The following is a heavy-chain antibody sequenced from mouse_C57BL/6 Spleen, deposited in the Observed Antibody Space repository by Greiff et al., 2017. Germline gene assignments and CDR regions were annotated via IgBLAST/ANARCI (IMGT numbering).Heavy chain of an antibody. J-gene: IGHJ4*01. D-gene: IGHD1-1*01. CDR1: GFTFSSYT. CDR2: ISGGGGNT. CDR3: ARQRTTVVSPMDY. V-gene: IGHV5-9*01. Sequence: EVHLVESGGGLVKPGGSLKLSCAASGFTFSSYTMSWVRQTPEKRLEWVATISGGGGNTYYPDSVKGRFTISRDNAKNTLYLQMSSLRSEDTALYYCARQRTTVVSPMDYWGQGTSVTVSS.